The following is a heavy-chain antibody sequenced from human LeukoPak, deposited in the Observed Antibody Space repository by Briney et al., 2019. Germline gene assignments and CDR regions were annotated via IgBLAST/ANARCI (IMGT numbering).Heavy chain of an antibody. CDR2: INPNSGGT. J-gene: IGHJ3*02. Sequence: GASVKVSCKASGYTFSGYYIHWVRQVPGQGLEWMGWINPNSGGTNYAQKFQGWVTMTRDTSISTAYMELSRLRSDDTAVYYCAREAVAGPNDAFDIWGQGTMVTVSS. CDR1: GYTFSGYY. V-gene: IGHV1-2*04. D-gene: IGHD6-19*01. CDR3: AREAVAGPNDAFDI.